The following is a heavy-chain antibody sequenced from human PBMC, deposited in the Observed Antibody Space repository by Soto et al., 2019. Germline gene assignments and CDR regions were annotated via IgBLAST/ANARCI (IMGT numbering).Heavy chain of an antibody. Sequence: ASVKVSCKAPGDTFTSYYLNWVRQAPGQGLEWMGVINPHGGSTKYAQKFQGRITMTRDTSRSTVYMELSSLRSDDTAIYYCARLSGGNFGITIEGSNWFDPWGQRTLVTASS. D-gene: IGHD3-3*01. CDR3: ARLSGGNFGITIEGSNWFDP. V-gene: IGHV1-46*01. CDR1: GDTFTSYY. J-gene: IGHJ5*02. CDR2: INPHGGST.